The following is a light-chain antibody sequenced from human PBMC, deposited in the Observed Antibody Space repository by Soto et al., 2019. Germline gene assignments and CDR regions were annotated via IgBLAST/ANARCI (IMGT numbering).Light chain of an antibody. J-gene: IGKJ4*01. Sequence: EIVLTQSPGTLSLSPGERATLSCRASQIVSSTYLAWFQQKPGQAPRLLIYGASTRATGIPDRFSGSGSGVDFTLTISGLEPEDFGLYYCQQYGVTPPNTFGGGTKVEV. CDR3: QQYGVTPPNT. V-gene: IGKV3-20*01. CDR1: QIVSSTY. CDR2: GAS.